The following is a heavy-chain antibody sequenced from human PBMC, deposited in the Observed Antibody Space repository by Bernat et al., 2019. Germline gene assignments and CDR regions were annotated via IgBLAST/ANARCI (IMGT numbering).Heavy chain of an antibody. V-gene: IGHV3-30*04. CDR3: ARTVGQWLGDYFDY. D-gene: IGHD6-19*01. J-gene: IGHJ4*02. Sequence: QVQLVESGGGLVQPGRSLRLSCAASGFTFTNDTMHWVRQAPGKGLEWVAVISYDGSNRYYADSVKGRFTISRDNAKNTLDLQMNGLRTEDTAVYYCARTVGQWLGDYFDYWGQGTLVTVSS. CDR1: GFTFTNDT. CDR2: ISYDGSNR.